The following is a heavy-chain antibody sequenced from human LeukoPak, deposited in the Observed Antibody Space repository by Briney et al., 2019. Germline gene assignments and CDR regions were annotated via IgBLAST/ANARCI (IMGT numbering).Heavy chain of an antibody. Sequence: SVKVSCKASGGTFSSYTISWVRQAPGQGLEWMGGIIPLFGTPDYAQKFQDRLTITADKSTSTAYMELSSLRSEDTAVYYCAAITSRRDLRPPVPWGQGTLVTVSS. V-gene: IGHV1-69*06. CDR1: GGTFSSYT. D-gene: IGHD1-14*01. CDR3: AAITSRRDLRPPVP. J-gene: IGHJ5*02. CDR2: IIPLFGTP.